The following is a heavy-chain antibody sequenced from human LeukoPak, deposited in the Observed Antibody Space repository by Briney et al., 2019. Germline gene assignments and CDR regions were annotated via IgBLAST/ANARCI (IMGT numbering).Heavy chain of an antibody. Sequence: SETLSLTCTVSGGSISSYYWSWIRQPPGKGLEWIGYIYYSGSTNYNPSLKSRVTISVDTSKNQFSLKLSSVTAADTAVYYCARLGYSYGQYYFDYWGQGTLVTVSS. J-gene: IGHJ4*02. V-gene: IGHV4-59*08. CDR3: ARLGYSYGQYYFDY. CDR1: GGSISSYY. CDR2: IYYSGST. D-gene: IGHD5-18*01.